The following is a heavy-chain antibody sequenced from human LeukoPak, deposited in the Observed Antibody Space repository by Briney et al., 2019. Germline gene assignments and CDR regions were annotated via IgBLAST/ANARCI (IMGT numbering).Heavy chain of an antibody. CDR1: GFTFSSYS. D-gene: IGHD2-2*02. CDR2: FSSSSSYI. J-gene: IGHJ4*02. V-gene: IGHV3-21*01. CDR3: ARVAYCSSTSCYTAPFRAPDY. Sequence: GGSLRLSCAASGFTFSSYSMIWVRQAPGKGLEWVSSFSSSSSYIYYADSVKGRFTISRDNAKNSLYLQMNSLRAEDTAVYYCARVAYCSSTSCYTAPFRAPDYWGQGTLVTVSS.